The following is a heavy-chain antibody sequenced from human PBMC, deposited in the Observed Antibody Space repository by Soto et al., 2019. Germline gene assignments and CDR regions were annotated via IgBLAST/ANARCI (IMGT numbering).Heavy chain of an antibody. D-gene: IGHD6-19*01. CDR1: GTSLSTLAEA. Sequence: QINLKESGPTLVKPTQTLTLTCTFSGTSLSTLAEAVHWIRQPTGQAMEWLALTYWDGNDRYSTSLRSRLSIAKDTSNNQVVLTMTNMDPVDTATYYCAHTNGWLTDYWVQGTLVTVSP. J-gene: IGHJ4*02. V-gene: IGHV2-5*02. CDR2: TYWDGND. CDR3: AHTNGWLTDY.